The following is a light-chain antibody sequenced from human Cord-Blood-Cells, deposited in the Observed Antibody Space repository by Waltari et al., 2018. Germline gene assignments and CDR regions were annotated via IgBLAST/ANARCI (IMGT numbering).Light chain of an antibody. CDR2: GAS. CDR1: QSVRSSY. V-gene: IGKV3-20*01. Sequence: EIVLTQSPGTLSLSPGERATLSCRASQSVRSSYLAWYQQKPGQAPKLLIYGASSIATGIPDRFSGSGSGTDFTLTISRLEPEDFAVYYCQQYGSSPPWTFG. J-gene: IGKJ1*01. CDR3: QQYGSSPPWT.